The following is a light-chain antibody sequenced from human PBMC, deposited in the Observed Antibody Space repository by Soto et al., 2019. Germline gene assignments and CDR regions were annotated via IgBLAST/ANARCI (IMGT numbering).Light chain of an antibody. Sequence: QSALTQPPSASGSPGQSVTISCTGTSSDVGGYNYVSWYQQHPGKAPKLMIYEVSKRPSGVPDRFSGSKSGNTASLTVSGLQAEDEADYYGRSYAGSNNPYVFGTGTKSPS. CDR1: SSDVGGYNY. CDR3: RSYAGSNNPYV. V-gene: IGLV2-8*01. CDR2: EVS. J-gene: IGLJ1*01.